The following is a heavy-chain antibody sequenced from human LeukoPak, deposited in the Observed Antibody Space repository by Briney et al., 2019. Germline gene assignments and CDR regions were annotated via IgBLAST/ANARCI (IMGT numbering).Heavy chain of an antibody. V-gene: IGHV4-59*12. D-gene: IGHD1-26*01. CDR3: ATATQRELLQGPYDAFDI. Sequence: PSETLSLTCTVSGGSISSYYWSWIRQPPGKGPEWIGYIYYSGSTNYNPSLKSRVTISVDTSKNQFSLKLSSVTAADTAVYYCATATQRELLQGPYDAFDIWGQGTMVTVSS. CDR1: GGSISSYY. J-gene: IGHJ3*02. CDR2: IYYSGST.